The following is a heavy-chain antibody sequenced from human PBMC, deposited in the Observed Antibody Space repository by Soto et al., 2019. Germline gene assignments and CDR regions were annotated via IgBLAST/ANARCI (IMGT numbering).Heavy chain of an antibody. CDR1: GGTFSSYA. CDR2: IIPIFGTA. Sequence: QVQLVQSGAEVKKPGSSVKVSCKASGGTFSSYAISWVRQAPGQGLEWMGGIIPIFGTANYAQKFQGRVTITADESTSTAYMELSSLRSEDTAVYYCARSTYYYDSSGYYYAHFDCWGQGTLVTVSS. J-gene: IGHJ4*02. V-gene: IGHV1-69*01. D-gene: IGHD3-22*01. CDR3: ARSTYYYDSSGYYYAHFDC.